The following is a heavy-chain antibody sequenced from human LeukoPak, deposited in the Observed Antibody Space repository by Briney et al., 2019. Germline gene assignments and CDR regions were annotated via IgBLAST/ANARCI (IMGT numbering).Heavy chain of an antibody. CDR2: INPNSGGT. V-gene: IGHV1-2*02. Sequence: ASVKVSCKASGYTFTGYYMHWVRQAPGQGLEWMGWINPNSGGTNYAQKFQGRVTMTRDTSISTAYMELSRLRSDDTAVYYCARCPSYYSSSWCFDYWGQGTLVTVSS. CDR1: GYTFTGYY. J-gene: IGHJ4*02. D-gene: IGHD6-13*01. CDR3: ARCPSYYSSSWCFDY.